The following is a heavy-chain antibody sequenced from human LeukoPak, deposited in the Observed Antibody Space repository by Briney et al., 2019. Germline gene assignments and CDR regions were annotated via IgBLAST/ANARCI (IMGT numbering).Heavy chain of an antibody. CDR2: IYYSGST. CDR3: ARGVGSLRAFDI. J-gene: IGHJ3*02. V-gene: IGHV4-39*01. CDR1: GGSISSSSYY. D-gene: IGHD3-10*01. Sequence: SETLSLTRTVSGGSISSSSYYWGWIRQPPGKGLEWIGSIYYSGSTYYNPSLKSRVTISVDTSKNQFSLKLSSVTAADTAVYYCARGVGSLRAFDIWGQGTMVTVSS.